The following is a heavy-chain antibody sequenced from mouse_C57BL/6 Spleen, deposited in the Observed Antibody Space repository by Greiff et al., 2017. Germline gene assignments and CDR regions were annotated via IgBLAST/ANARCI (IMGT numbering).Heavy chain of an antibody. Sequence: VQLQQPGAELVMPGASVKLSCKASGYTFTSYWLHWVKQRPGQGLEWIGEIDPSDSYTNYNQKFKGKSTLTVDKSSSTAYMQLSSLTSEDSAVYYCARPGSSPEFAYWGQGTLVTVSA. CDR2: IDPSDSYT. D-gene: IGHD1-1*01. V-gene: IGHV1-69*01. J-gene: IGHJ3*01. CDR1: GYTFTSYW. CDR3: ARPGSSPEFAY.